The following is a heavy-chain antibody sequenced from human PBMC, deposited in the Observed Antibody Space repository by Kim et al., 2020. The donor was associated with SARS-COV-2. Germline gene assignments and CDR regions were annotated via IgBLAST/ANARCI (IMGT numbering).Heavy chain of an antibody. Sequence: NTNYAQKLQGRVTMTTDTSTSTAYMELRSLRSDDTAVYYCARGFRGFDPWGQGTLVTVSA. CDR2: NT. J-gene: IGHJ5*02. V-gene: IGHV1-18*01. CDR3: ARGFRGFDP.